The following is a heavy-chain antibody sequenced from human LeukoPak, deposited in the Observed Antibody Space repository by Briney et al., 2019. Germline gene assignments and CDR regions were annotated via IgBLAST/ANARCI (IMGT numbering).Heavy chain of an antibody. CDR2: IGTAGDT. CDR1: GFTFSGYD. Sequence: GGSLRLSCAASGFTFSGYDMHRVRQATGKGLEWVSAIGTAGDTYSPDSMKGRFTISRENAKNSLYLQMNRLRAEDTAVYYCTRAPPRGQSFDPWGQGTLVTVSS. J-gene: IGHJ5*02. V-gene: IGHV3-13*01. CDR3: TRAPPRGQSFDP.